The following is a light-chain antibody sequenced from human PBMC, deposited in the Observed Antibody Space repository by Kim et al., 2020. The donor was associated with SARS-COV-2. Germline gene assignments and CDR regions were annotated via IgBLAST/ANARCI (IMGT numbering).Light chain of an antibody. Sequence: SELTQPASVSGSPGQSITISCTGTSSDFGAYNYVSWYQQHPGKAPKLMIYGVNNRPSGISDRFSGSMSGNTASLTVSGLQADDEADYYCSSYTVTYTWVFGGGTKVTVL. V-gene: IGLV2-14*01. CDR3: SSYTVTYTWV. CDR1: SSDFGAYNY. J-gene: IGLJ3*02. CDR2: GVN.